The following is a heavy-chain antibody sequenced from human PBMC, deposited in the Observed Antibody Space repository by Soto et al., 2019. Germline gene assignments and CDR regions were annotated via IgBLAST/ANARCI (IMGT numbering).Heavy chain of an antibody. D-gene: IGHD3-10*01. CDR2: IILIFGSA. CDR3: ARAESYLYGSGDDGFEF. V-gene: IGHV1-69*01. CDR1: GGTFRNYA. J-gene: IGHJ3*01. Sequence: QVQLVQSGAEVKRPGSSVKVSCKASGGTFRNYAISWVRQAPGQGLEWMGGIILIFGSAKYAQKFQGRVTISADESTSTVYMELSSLRSEDTAAYYCARAESYLYGSGDDGFEFWGQGTTVTVSS.